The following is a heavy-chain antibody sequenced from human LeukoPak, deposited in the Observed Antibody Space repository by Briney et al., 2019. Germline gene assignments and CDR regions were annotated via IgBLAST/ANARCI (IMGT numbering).Heavy chain of an antibody. J-gene: IGHJ4*02. CDR2: IYSGGYT. V-gene: IGHV3-66*01. D-gene: IGHD6-6*01. Sequence: GGSLGLSCAASGFTVSSTYLTWVRQAPGKGLEWLSVIYSGGYTYYADSVKGRFFISRDISENMVYLQMNSLSVEDTAVYFYARGRPAHYFDSWGPGTLVTVSS. CDR3: ARGRPAHYFDS. CDR1: GFTVSSTY.